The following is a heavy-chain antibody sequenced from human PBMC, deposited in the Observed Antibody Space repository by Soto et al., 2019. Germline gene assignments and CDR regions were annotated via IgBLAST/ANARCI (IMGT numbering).Heavy chain of an antibody. CDR3: ASRVEGLYSGNDRYYFDY. V-gene: IGHV4-39*01. Sequence: SETLSLTCTVYGGSISTSDYYWGWIRHPPGKELEWIGTIYYSGTSYHNPSLKSRVTISVDTSKNQFSLTLTSVTAADTAVYYCASRVEGLYSGNDRYYFDYWGQGTLVTVSS. CDR1: GGSISTSDYY. J-gene: IGHJ4*02. CDR2: IYYSGTS. D-gene: IGHD5-12*01.